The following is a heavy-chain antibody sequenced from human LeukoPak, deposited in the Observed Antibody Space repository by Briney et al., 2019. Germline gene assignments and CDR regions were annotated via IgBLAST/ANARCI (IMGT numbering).Heavy chain of an antibody. V-gene: IGHV3-7*01. CDR1: GFTFSSYW. Sequence: PGGSLRLSCAASGFTFSSYWMSWVRQAPGKGPEWVADISADGNEKFYVDSVKGRFTISRDNAENSLYLQMNSLRAEDTAVYYCARAFSARGYCSGGTCYGMDVWGQGTTVTVSS. CDR2: ISADGNEK. D-gene: IGHD2-15*01. CDR3: ARAFSARGYCSGGTCYGMDV. J-gene: IGHJ6*02.